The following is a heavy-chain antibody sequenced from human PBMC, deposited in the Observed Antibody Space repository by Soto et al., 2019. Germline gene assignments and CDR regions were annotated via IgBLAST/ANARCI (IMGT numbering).Heavy chain of an antibody. Sequence: PSETLSLTCAVYGGSFSGYYWSWIRQPPGKGLEWIGEINHSGSTNYNPSLKSRVTISVDTSKNQFSLKLSSVTAADTAVYYCARGQGYSYGSHYGMDVWGQGTTVTVSS. CDR3: ARGQGYSYGSHYGMDV. V-gene: IGHV4-34*01. CDR1: GGSFSGYY. J-gene: IGHJ6*02. CDR2: INHSGST. D-gene: IGHD5-18*01.